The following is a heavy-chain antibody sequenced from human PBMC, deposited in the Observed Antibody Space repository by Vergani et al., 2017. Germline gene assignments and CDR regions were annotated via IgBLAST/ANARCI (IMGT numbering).Heavy chain of an antibody. V-gene: IGHV3-30*02. J-gene: IGHJ4*02. D-gene: IGHD4-17*01. CDR2: IRYDGSNK. Sequence: VQLVESGGGLVQPGGSLRLSCAASGFTFSSYAMHWVRQAPGKGLEWVAFIRYDGSNKYYADSVKGRFTISRDNSKNTLYLQMNSLRAEDTAVYYCAKLQGTVTTSVGHWGQGTLVTVSS. CDR3: AKLQGTVTTSVGH. CDR1: GFTFSSYA.